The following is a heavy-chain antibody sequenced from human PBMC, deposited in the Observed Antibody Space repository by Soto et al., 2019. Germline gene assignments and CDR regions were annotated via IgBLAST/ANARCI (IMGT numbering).Heavy chain of an antibody. CDR1: GYTFTSYG. CDR3: GRASLPHSSGYFGYYYYGMDV. J-gene: IGHJ6*02. CDR2: ISAYNGNT. V-gene: IGHV1-18*03. Sequence: GASVKVSCKASGYTFTSYGISWVRQAPGQGLEWMGWISAYNGNTNYAQKLQGRVTMTTDTSTSTAYMELRSLRSDDMAVYYCGRASLPHSSGYFGYYYYGMDVWGQGTTVTVSS. D-gene: IGHD3-22*01.